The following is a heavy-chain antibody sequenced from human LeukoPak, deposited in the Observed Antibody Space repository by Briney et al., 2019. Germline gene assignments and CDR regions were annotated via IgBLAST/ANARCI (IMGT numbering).Heavy chain of an antibody. J-gene: IGHJ4*02. CDR1: VGSFSGYY. CDR2: INHSGTT. D-gene: IGHD5-12*01. Sequence: SETLSLTCAVYVGSFSGYYWTWIRQPPGKGLEWIGEINHSGTTNYNPSLKSRVTISADTSKNQFSLKMRSVTAADTAMYYCARARGTVAIDYWGQGTLVTVSS. CDR3: ARARGTVAIDY. V-gene: IGHV4-34*01.